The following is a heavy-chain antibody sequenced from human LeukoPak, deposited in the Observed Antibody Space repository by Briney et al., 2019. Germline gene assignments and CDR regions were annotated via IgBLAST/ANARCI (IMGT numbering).Heavy chain of an antibody. CDR2: IHTSGDT. J-gene: IGHJ5*02. D-gene: IGHD4-17*01. CDR3: IVFGDSNH. Sequence: GESLRLSCAASGLTGSHNYVSWVRQAPGKGLEWVSAIHTSGDTCYADPVKGRFTISRDTSKNTLYLQINSLRVEDTAVYYCIVFGDSNHWGQGTLVTVSS. CDR1: GLTGSHNY. V-gene: IGHV3-53*01.